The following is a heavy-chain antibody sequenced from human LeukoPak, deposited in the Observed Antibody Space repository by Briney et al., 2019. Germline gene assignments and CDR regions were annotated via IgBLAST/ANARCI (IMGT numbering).Heavy chain of an antibody. D-gene: IGHD3-22*01. CDR3: ARGYYDSSGYYYHGIDY. V-gene: IGHV4-34*01. Sequence: SETLSLTCAVYGGSFSGYYWSWIRQPPGKGLEWIGEINHSGSTNYNPSLKSRVTISVDTSKNRFSLKLSSVTAADTAVYYCARGYYDSSGYYYHGIDYWGQGTLVTVSS. CDR2: INHSGST. CDR1: GGSFSGYY. J-gene: IGHJ4*02.